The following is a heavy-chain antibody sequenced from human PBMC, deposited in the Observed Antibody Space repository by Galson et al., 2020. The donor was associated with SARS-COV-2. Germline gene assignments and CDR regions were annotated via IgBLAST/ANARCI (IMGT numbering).Heavy chain of an antibody. CDR3: ARTGGGLGVGATYYYYYDGMDV. Sequence: ASVKVSCKASGYTFTSYGISWVRQAPGQGLEWMGWISAYNGNTNYAQKLQGRVTMTTDTSTSTAYMELRSLRSADTAVYYCARTGGGLGVGATYYYYYDGMDVWVQVTTVTVSS. CDR1: GYTFTSYG. CDR2: ISAYNGNT. D-gene: IGHD1-26*01. V-gene: IGHV1-18*04. J-gene: IGHJ6*02.